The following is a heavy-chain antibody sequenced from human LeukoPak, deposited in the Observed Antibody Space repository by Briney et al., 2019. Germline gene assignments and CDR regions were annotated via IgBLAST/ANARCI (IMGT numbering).Heavy chain of an antibody. J-gene: IGHJ5*02. CDR2: MNPNSGNT. D-gene: IGHD2-2*01. CDR3: AIVLGAVAPAGYWFDP. Sequence: ASVTVSCKASGGTFTSYDINWVRQAPGQGLEWMGWMNPNSGNTGYAQKFQGRVTMTTDTSTSTAYMELRSLRSDDTAVYYCAIVLGAVAPAGYWFDPWGQGTLVTVSS. V-gene: IGHV1-8*02. CDR1: GGTFTSYD.